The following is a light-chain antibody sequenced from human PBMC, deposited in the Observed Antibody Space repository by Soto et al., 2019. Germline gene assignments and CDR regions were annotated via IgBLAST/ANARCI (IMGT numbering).Light chain of an antibody. Sequence: EIVMTQSPATLSVFPGERATLSCRASQSVFSNLAWYQQKPGQAPRLLIYDASTRATGIPARFSGSGSGTEFTLTISSLQSEDFAVYYCQQYNDWPPYTFGQGTKLEIK. CDR3: QQYNDWPPYT. CDR2: DAS. V-gene: IGKV3-15*01. J-gene: IGKJ2*01. CDR1: QSVFSN.